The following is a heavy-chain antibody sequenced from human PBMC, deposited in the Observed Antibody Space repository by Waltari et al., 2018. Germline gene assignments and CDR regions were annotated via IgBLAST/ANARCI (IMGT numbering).Heavy chain of an antibody. CDR1: GGSFSGYY. V-gene: IGHV4-34*01. D-gene: IGHD3-3*01. CDR2: INHSGST. J-gene: IGHJ6*03. CDR3: ARGAEVRSYYYYYYMDV. Sequence: QVQLQRWGAGLLKPSETLSLTCAVYGGSFSGYYWSWIRQPPGKGLEWIGEINHSGSTNYNPSLKSRVTISVDTSKNQFSLKLSSVTAADTAVYYCARGAEVRSYYYYYYMDVWGKGTTVTVSS.